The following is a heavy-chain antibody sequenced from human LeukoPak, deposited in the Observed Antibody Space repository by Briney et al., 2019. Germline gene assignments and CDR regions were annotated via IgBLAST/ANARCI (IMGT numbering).Heavy chain of an antibody. V-gene: IGHV3-73*01. CDR2: IRSKANSYAT. Sequence: RGSLRLSCAASGFTFSGCAMHWVRQASGKGLEWVGRIRSKANSYATAYAASVKGRFTISRDDSKNTAYLQMNSLKTEDTAVYYCTRHEGARDSSGYVDYWGQGTLVTVYS. CDR3: TRHEGARDSSGYVDY. J-gene: IGHJ4*02. CDR1: GFTFSGCA. D-gene: IGHD3-22*01.